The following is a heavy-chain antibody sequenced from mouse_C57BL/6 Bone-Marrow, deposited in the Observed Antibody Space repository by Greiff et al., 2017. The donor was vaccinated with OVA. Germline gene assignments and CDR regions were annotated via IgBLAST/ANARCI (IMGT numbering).Heavy chain of an antibody. J-gene: IGHJ3*01. CDR2: INPSTGGT. Sequence: EVKLEESGPELVKPGASVKISCKASGYSFTGYYMNWVKQSPEKSLEWIGEINPSTGGTTYNQKFKAKATLTVDKSSSTAYMQLKSLTSEDSAVYYCARPYGSSYGGFAYWGQGTLVTVSA. V-gene: IGHV1-42*01. CDR1: GYSFTGYY. CDR3: ARPYGSSYGGFAY. D-gene: IGHD1-1*01.